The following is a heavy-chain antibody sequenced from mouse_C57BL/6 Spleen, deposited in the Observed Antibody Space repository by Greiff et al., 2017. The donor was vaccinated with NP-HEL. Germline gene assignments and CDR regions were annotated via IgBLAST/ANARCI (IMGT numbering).Heavy chain of an antibody. Sequence: VQLQQPGAELVKPGASVKLSCKASGYTFASYWMQWIKQRPGQGLEWIGEIDPSDTYTNYNQKFKGKATLTVATSSSTAYMQLRSLTSEDSAVYYCAVGSSLDYWSQGTTLTVSS. V-gene: IGHV1-50*01. CDR3: AVGSSLDY. CDR1: GYTFASYW. CDR2: IDPSDTYT. J-gene: IGHJ2*01. D-gene: IGHD1-1*01.